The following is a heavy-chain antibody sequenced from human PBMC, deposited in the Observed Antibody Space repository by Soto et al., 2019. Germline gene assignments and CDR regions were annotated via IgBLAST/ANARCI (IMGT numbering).Heavy chain of an antibody. CDR1: GFILSNYA. D-gene: IGHD3-9*01. Sequence: WGSLRLSCTASGFILSNYAMNCVRQAPGKGLEWVSTLSKDGANEHYADSVKGRFTISRDGSKNTLYLQMNSLRAEDTAMYYCAKDPSTGSADYWGQGTQVTVSS. CDR3: AKDPSTGSADY. V-gene: IGHV3-23*01. J-gene: IGHJ4*02. CDR2: LSKDGANE.